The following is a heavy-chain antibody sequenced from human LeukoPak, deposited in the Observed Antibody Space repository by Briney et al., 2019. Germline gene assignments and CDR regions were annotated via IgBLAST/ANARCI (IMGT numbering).Heavy chain of an antibody. V-gene: IGHV3-74*01. D-gene: IGHD2-2*01. CDR3: AKVPKEYCSSASCKTRGIAAAGLPAY. CDR2: INTDGSST. Sequence: GGSLRLSCAASGFTLGTYWMHWVRQGPGKGLVWVSRINTDGSSTSYADSVKGRFTISRDNAKNTLYLQMNSLRAEDTAVYYCAKVPKEYCSSASCKTRGIAAAGLPAYWGQGTLVTVSS. J-gene: IGHJ4*02. CDR1: GFTLGTYW.